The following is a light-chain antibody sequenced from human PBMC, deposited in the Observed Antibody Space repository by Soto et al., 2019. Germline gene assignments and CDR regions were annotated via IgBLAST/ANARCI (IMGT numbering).Light chain of an antibody. J-gene: IGKJ2*01. Sequence: DIQMTQSPSTLSASVGDRVTITCRASQTINSKLAWYQKKPGQAPKLLIFDGYNLESGVPSRFSGSGSGTEFTLSIVSLQPDDFATYYWHQYETYFRYTFGQGTKLAIK. CDR2: DGY. CDR1: QTINSK. CDR3: HQYETYFRYT. V-gene: IGKV1-5*01.